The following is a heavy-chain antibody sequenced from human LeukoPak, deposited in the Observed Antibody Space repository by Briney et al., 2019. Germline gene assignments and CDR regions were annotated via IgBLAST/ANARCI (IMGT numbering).Heavy chain of an antibody. CDR3: ATDSVRGYYGLGSDLNWFDP. CDR1: GGSISSSSYY. J-gene: IGHJ5*02. Sequence: PSETLSLTCTVSGGSISSSSYYWGWIRQPPGKGLEWIGSIYYSGSTYYKPSLKSRVTISVDRSKNQFSLKLSSVTAADTAVYYCATDSVRGYYGLGSDLNWFDPWGQGTLVTVSS. CDR2: IYYSGST. V-gene: IGHV4-39*02. D-gene: IGHD3-10*01.